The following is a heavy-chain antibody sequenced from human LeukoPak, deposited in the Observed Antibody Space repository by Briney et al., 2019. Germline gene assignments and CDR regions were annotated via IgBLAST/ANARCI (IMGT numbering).Heavy chain of an antibody. Sequence: GGSLRLSCVASRFTFSNYWMSWVRQAPGKGLVWVSRIDSDGITTSHADSVKGRFTTSRDNAKNTLYLQMSSLRVEDTAVYYCARSFLDQRSSWADSWGQGTLVTISS. CDR3: ARSFLDQRSSWADS. J-gene: IGHJ4*02. CDR2: IDSDGITT. V-gene: IGHV3-74*01. CDR1: RFTFSNYW. D-gene: IGHD6-13*01.